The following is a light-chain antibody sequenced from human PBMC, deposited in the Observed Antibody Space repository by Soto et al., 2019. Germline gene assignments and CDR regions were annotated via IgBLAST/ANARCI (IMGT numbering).Light chain of an antibody. CDR2: GAS. V-gene: IGKV3-15*01. CDR3: QQYNNWPPLT. Sequence: EIVMTQSPATLSVSPGERATLSCMASQSVSNNLAWYQQKPGQAPWLLIYGASTRATGIPARFSGSGSGTEFTLTIRSLQPEDFVVYYCQQYNNWPPLTFGGGNKVEIK. CDR1: QSVSNN. J-gene: IGKJ4*01.